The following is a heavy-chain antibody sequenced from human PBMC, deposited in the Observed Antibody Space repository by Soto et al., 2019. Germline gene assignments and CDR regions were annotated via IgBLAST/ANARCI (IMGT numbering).Heavy chain of an antibody. CDR1: GFTFSDYY. D-gene: IGHD2-8*01. J-gene: IGHJ4*02. CDR2: ISSSGSTI. Sequence: GGSLRLSCAASGFTFSDYYMSWIRQAPGKGLEWVSYISSSGSTIYYADSVEGRFTISRDNSKNTLYLEMNNLRADDSAVYYCAKYLLMDTSSIFDCWGQGALVTVSS. CDR3: AKYLLMDTSSIFDC. V-gene: IGHV3-11*01.